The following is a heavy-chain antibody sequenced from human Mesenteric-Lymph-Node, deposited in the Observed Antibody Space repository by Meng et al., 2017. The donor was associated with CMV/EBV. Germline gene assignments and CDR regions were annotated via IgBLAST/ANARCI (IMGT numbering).Heavy chain of an antibody. CDR2: IIPIFGTA. J-gene: IGHJ4*02. D-gene: IGHD2-21*01. CDR3: ARDLDRIGFDY. V-gene: IGHV1-69*01. CDR1: GGTFSSYA. Sequence: PGKASGGTFSSYAISWVRQAPGQGLEWMGGIIPIFGTANYAQKFQGRVTITADESTSTAYMELSSLRSEDTAVYYCARDLDRIGFDYWGQGTLVTVSS.